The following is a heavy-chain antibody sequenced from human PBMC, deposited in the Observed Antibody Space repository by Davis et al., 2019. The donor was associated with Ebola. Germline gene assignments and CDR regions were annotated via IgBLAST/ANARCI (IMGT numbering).Heavy chain of an antibody. J-gene: IGHJ4*02. CDR3: ARDPPQSGGYV. V-gene: IGHV3-53*04. CDR2: IYSGGST. Sequence: GESLKISCVASGFTVSSDYMSWGRQAPGKGLEWVSVIYSGGSTYYADSVKGRFTISRHSSENTVFLQMNSLRPDDTAVYYCARDPPQSGGYVWGQGTLVTVSS. CDR1: GFTVSSDY. D-gene: IGHD5-12*01.